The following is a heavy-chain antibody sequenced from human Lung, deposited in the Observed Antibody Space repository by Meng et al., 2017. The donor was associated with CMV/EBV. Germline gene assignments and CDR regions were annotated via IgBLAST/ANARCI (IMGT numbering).Heavy chain of an antibody. V-gene: IGHV4-59*01. CDR1: GGSISSYY. D-gene: IGHD6-19*01. CDR3: ARDGPAVAPK. Sequence: SXTXSLTCTVSGGSISSYYWSWIRQPPGKGLEWIGYIYYSGSTNYNPSLKRRVTISVDTSKNQFSLKLSSVTAADPGVYYCARDGPAVAPKWGQGTLVTVSS. CDR2: IYYSGST. J-gene: IGHJ4*02.